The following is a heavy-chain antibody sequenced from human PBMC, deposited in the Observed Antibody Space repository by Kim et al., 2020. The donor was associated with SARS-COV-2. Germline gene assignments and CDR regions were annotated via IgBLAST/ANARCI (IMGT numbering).Heavy chain of an antibody. V-gene: IGHV4-30-4*01. CDR1: GDSISNGDYY. CDR2: IYYSGIT. J-gene: IGHJ4*02. D-gene: IGHD1-1*01. Sequence: SETLSLTCTVSGDSISNGDYYWTWIRQPPGKGLQWIGYIYYSGITYYDPSLKSRVTMSIDTSKNQFSLSLSSVTAADTAVYYCARGAGSPSYNKFAYWGQGTLVIVSS. CDR3: ARGAGSPSYNKFAY.